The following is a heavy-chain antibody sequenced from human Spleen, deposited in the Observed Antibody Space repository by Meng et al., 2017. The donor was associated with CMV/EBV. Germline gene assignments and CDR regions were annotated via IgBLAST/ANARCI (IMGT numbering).Heavy chain of an antibody. D-gene: IGHD6-6*01. V-gene: IGHV1-46*01. CDR3: ARDRGSSSEAFDY. CDR2: INPSAVST. J-gene: IGHJ4*02. CDR1: GYTFSHFY. Sequence: KASGYTFSHFYIHWVRQAPGQGLEWRGSINPSAVSTTYAQRFQGRVTMTRDTSTRIVYMELSSLRSDDTAFYFCARDRGSSSEAFDYWGQGTLVTVSS.